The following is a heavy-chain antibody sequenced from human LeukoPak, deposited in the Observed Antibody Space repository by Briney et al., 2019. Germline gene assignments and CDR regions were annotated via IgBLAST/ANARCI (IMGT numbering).Heavy chain of an antibody. Sequence: GASVKVSCKASGYTFTGYYMHWVRQAPGRGLEWRGWINPNSGGTNYAQKFQGRVTMTRDTSISTDYMELSRLRSDDTAVYYCARDRGRSGQLLISWFDPWGQGTLVTVSS. J-gene: IGHJ5*02. CDR3: ARDRGRSGQLLISWFDP. CDR1: GYTFTGYY. V-gene: IGHV1-2*02. D-gene: IGHD2-2*01. CDR2: INPNSGGT.